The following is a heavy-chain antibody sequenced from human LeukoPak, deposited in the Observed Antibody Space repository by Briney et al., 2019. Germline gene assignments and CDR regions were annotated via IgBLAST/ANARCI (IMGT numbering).Heavy chain of an antibody. CDR1: GFTFSSYG. J-gene: IGHJ6*02. CDR3: ARDRTYSYYGMDV. CDR2: IWYDGSNK. V-gene: IGHV3-33*01. D-gene: IGHD2-21*01. Sequence: GGSLRLPCAASGFTFSSYGMHWVRQAPGKGLEWVAVIWYDGSNKYYADSVKGRFTISRDNSKNTLYLQMNSLRAEDTAVYYCARDRTYSYYGMDVWGQGTTVTVSS.